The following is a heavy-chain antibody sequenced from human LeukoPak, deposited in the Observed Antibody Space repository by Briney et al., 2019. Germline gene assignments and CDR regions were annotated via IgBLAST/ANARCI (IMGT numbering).Heavy chain of an antibody. J-gene: IGHJ4*02. Sequence: SVKVSCKASGYTFTGYYMHWVRQAPGQGLEWMGGIIPIFGTANYAQKFQGRVTITADESTSTAYMELSSLRSDDTAVYYCARDRVVVTANSFDYWGQGTLVTVSS. CDR2: IIPIFGTA. CDR1: GYTFTGYY. CDR3: ARDRVVVTANSFDY. V-gene: IGHV1-69*13. D-gene: IGHD2-21*02.